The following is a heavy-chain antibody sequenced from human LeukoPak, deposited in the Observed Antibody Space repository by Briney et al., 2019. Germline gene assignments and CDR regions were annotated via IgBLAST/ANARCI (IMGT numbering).Heavy chain of an antibody. Sequence: PGGSLRLSCAASGFTFSSYSMNWVRQAPGKGLEWVLSISSSSSYIYYADSVEGRFTISRDNAKNSLYLQMNSLRAEDTAVYYCARDAGSGDDAFDIWGQGTMVTVSS. CDR1: GFTFSSYS. J-gene: IGHJ3*02. CDR2: ISSSSSYI. V-gene: IGHV3-21*01. CDR3: ARDAGSGDDAFDI. D-gene: IGHD2-15*01.